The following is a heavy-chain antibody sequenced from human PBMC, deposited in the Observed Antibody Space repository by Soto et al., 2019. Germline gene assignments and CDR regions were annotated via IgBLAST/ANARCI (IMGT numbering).Heavy chain of an antibody. Sequence: QVQLRESGPRLVKPSGTLSLTCAVSGSSITSSNWWTWVRQPPGKWLEWIGESYHSGSSNYNPSLKSRVTISVDKSKNQFFLKLTSVTAADTAVYYCARRYYYDSSGYYLGDWGQGTLVTVSS. CDR2: SYHSGSS. D-gene: IGHD3-22*01. V-gene: IGHV4-4*02. CDR3: ARRYYYDSSGYYLGD. CDR1: GSSITSSNW. J-gene: IGHJ4*02.